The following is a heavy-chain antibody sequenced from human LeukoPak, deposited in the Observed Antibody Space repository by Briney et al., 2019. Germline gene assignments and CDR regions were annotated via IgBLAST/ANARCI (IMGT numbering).Heavy chain of an antibody. J-gene: IGHJ4*02. Sequence: GRSLRLSCAASGFTFSDYAIHWVRQAPGKGLEWVAVISYDGNNKEYADSVKGRFTISRDNSKSTVYLQVNSLRGEDTAVYYCARGIGSKVYWGQGTLVTVSS. CDR2: ISYDGNNK. CDR3: ARGIGSKVY. D-gene: IGHD6-13*01. CDR1: GFTFSDYA. V-gene: IGHV3-30-3*01.